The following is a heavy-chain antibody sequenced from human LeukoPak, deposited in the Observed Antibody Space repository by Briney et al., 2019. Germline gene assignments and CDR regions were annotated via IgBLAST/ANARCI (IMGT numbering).Heavy chain of an antibody. J-gene: IGHJ6*03. Sequence: ASVKVSCKASGYTFTSYYMHWVRQAPGQGLEWMGIINPSGGSTSYAQKFQGGVTMTRDMSTSTVYMELSSLRSEDTAVYYCARDLYFDGGNSLYYYYMDVWGKGTTVTVSS. CDR3: ARDLYFDGGNSLYYYYMDV. CDR2: INPSGGST. V-gene: IGHV1-46*01. D-gene: IGHD4-23*01. CDR1: GYTFTSYY.